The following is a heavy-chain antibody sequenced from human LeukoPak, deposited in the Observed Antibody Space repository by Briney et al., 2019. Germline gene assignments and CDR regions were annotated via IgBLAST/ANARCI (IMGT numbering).Heavy chain of an antibody. Sequence: SETLSLTCTVSGGSISSSYWSWIRQPAGKGLEWIGRIYTSGRTNNNPSLKSRVTMSVDTSKNQLSLKLSSVTAADTAVYYCARTPNRGGFDYWGQGTLVPVSS. CDR3: ARTPNRGGFDY. J-gene: IGHJ4*02. D-gene: IGHD3-10*01. CDR2: IYTSGRT. CDR1: GGSISSSY. V-gene: IGHV4-4*07.